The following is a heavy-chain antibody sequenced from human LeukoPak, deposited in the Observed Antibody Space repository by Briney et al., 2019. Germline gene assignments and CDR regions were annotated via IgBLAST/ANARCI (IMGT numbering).Heavy chain of an antibody. J-gene: IGHJ4*02. V-gene: IGHV4-39*02. Sequence: SETLSLTCTVSGDSISSSSYSWGWIRQPPGKGLEWIGSFYYSGSTYYNLSLKSRVTISVDTSKNHFSLKLSSVTAADTAVYYCARRGYYVSSGYLYWGQGTLVTVAS. D-gene: IGHD3-22*01. CDR2: FYYSGST. CDR3: ARRGYYVSSGYLY. CDR1: GDSISSSSYS.